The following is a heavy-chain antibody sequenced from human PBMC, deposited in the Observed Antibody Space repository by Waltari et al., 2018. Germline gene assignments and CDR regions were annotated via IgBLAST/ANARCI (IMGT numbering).Heavy chain of an antibody. CDR2: MLYSGST. Sequence: QLQLQESGPGLVKASETLSLTCTVSGDSISSSSYYWGWVRQPPGKGLEWIGNMLYSGSTYYTPSLKSRATISGDTSKSQFSLKLSSVTAADTSMYYCVRHARTTSGGKHFDHWGQGMLVTVSP. J-gene: IGHJ4*02. D-gene: IGHD2-15*01. CDR1: GDSISSSSYY. V-gene: IGHV4-39*01. CDR3: VRHARTTSGGKHFDH.